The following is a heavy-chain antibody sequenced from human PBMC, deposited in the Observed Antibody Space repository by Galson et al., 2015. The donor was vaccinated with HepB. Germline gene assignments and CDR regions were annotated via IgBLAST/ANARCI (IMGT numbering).Heavy chain of an antibody. CDR1: GFTFIAYD. D-gene: IGHD3-10*01. V-gene: IGHV3-33*01. CDR2: VWYDENKK. Sequence: SLRLSCAASGFTFIAYDIHWVRQAPGKGLEWVAVVWYDENKKYYGDSVKGRFTVSRDNSNNMVWLQMNSLRAEDTAVYYCVRRGYYDSGNHYGMGVWGQGTTVIVSS. CDR3: VRRGYYDSGNHYGMGV. J-gene: IGHJ6*02.